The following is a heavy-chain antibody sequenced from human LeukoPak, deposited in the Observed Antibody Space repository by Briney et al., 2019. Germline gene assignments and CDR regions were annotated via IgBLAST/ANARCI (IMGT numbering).Heavy chain of an antibody. CDR1: GGSISSSSYY. D-gene: IGHD5-18*01. CDR3: ARCGYINGSLPYYYMDV. Sequence: PSETLSLTCTVSGGSISSSSYYWGWIRQPPGKGLEWIGSIYYSGSTYYNPSLKSRVTISVDTSKNQFSLKLSSVTAADTAVYYCARCGYINGSLPYYYMDVWGKGTTVIISS. V-gene: IGHV4-39*07. J-gene: IGHJ6*03. CDR2: IYYSGST.